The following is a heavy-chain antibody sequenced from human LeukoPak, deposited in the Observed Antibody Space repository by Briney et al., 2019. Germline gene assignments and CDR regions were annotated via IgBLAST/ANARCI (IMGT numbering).Heavy chain of an antibody. CDR3: ARDRSHHYDSSGYYRGDAFDI. CDR2: INSDGSST. D-gene: IGHD3-22*01. CDR1: GFTFSSYW. Sequence: PGGSLRLSCAASGFTFSSYWMHWFRQAPGKGLVWVSRINSDGSSTSYADSVKGRFTISRDNAKNTLYLQMNSLRAEDTAVYYCARDRSHHYDSSGYYRGDAFDIWGQGTMVTVSS. J-gene: IGHJ3*02. V-gene: IGHV3-74*01.